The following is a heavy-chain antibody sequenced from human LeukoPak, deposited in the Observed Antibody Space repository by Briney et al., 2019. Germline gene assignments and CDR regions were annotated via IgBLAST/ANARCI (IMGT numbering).Heavy chain of an antibody. D-gene: IGHD5-18*01. J-gene: IGHJ4*02. V-gene: IGHV4-34*01. Sequence: SETLSLTRAVYGGSSSGYYWSWIRQPPGKGLEWIGEINHSGSTNYNPSLKSRVTISVDTSKNQFSPKLSSVTAADTAVYYCARRGGYSYGYVVDYWGQGTLVTVSS. CDR2: INHSGST. CDR3: ARRGGYSYGYVVDY. CDR1: GGSSSGYY.